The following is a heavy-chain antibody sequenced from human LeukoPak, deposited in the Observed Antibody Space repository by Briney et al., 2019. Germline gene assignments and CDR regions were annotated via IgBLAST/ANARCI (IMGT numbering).Heavy chain of an antibody. CDR3: ARDGHDSSGLFDY. CDR2: ISYDGSNK. J-gene: IGHJ4*02. V-gene: IGHV3-30-3*01. CDR1: GFTFSSYA. D-gene: IGHD3-22*01. Sequence: HPGRSLRLSCAASGFTFSSYAMHWARQAPGKGLEWVAVISYDGSNKYYADSVKGRFTISRDNSKNTLYLQMNSLRAEDTAVYYCARDGHDSSGLFDYWGQGTLVTVSS.